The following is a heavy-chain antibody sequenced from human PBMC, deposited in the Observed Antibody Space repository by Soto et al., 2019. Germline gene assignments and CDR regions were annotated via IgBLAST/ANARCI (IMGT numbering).Heavy chain of an antibody. CDR2: VGGSGDRT. Sequence: GGSLRLSCAASGFAFSNYAMSWVRQAPGKGLEWVSGVGGSGDRTYYADSVKGRFTISRDNAKNTLYLQMNSLRAEDTAVYYCARVSYDSSGLFDYWGQGTLVTVSS. D-gene: IGHD3-22*01. CDR1: GFAFSNYA. V-gene: IGHV3-23*01. CDR3: ARVSYDSSGLFDY. J-gene: IGHJ4*02.